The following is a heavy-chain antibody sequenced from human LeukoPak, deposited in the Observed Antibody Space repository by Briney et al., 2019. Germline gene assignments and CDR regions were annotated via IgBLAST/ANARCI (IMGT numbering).Heavy chain of an antibody. CDR3: ARHLRGSGSYFDY. J-gene: IGHJ4*02. D-gene: IGHD3-10*01. Sequence: GESLRISCKGSEYSFSSYWISWVPHMPGKGLEWMGRIDPSDSYTNYSPSFQGHVTISVDKSISTAFLQWSSLKASDTAMYYCARHLRGSGSYFDYWGQGTLVTVSS. CDR1: EYSFSSYW. CDR2: IDPSDSYT. V-gene: IGHV5-10-1*01.